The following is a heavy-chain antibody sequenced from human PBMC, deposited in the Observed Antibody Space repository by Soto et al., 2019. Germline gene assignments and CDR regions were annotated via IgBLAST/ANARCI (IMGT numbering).Heavy chain of an antibody. D-gene: IGHD6-6*01. Sequence: ASVKVSCKASKYTFSNYAMHWVRQAPGQRLAWMGWINAGNANTKYSQKFQGRVTITRDTSASTAYMELSSLRSEDTAVYYCAIGSSGTNFDSWGLGTLVTVSS. CDR3: AIGSSGTNFDS. CDR1: KYTFSNYA. CDR2: INAGNANT. J-gene: IGHJ4*02. V-gene: IGHV1-3*01.